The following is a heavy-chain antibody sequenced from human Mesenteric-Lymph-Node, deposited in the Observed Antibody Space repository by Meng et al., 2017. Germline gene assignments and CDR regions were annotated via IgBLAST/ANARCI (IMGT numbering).Heavy chain of an antibody. CDR1: GYTFSGYY. D-gene: IGHD6-13*01. CDR3: ARQYSSSWYAPPFDY. J-gene: IGHJ4*02. V-gene: IGHV1-2*06. CDR2: INPTTGGT. Sequence: ASVKVSCKASGYTFSGYYLHWVRQAPGQGLEWMGRINPTTGGTNSAQKFRGRVTMTRDTSTSTVYMELSSLRSEDTAVYYCARQYSSSWYAPPFDYWGQGTLVTVSS.